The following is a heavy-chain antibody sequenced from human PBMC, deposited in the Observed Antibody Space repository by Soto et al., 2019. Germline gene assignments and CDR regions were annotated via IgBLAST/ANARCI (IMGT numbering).Heavy chain of an antibody. V-gene: IGHV3-30-3*01. CDR2: ISYDGSNK. Sequence: QVQLVESGGGVVQPGRSLRLSCAASGFTFSSYAMHWVHQAPGKGLEWVAVISYDGSNKYYADSVKGRFTISRDNSKNTLYLQMNSLRAEDTAVYYCARQAYDILTGYYLRYFDYWGQGTLVTVSS. CDR3: ARQAYDILTGYYLRYFDY. J-gene: IGHJ4*02. CDR1: GFTFSSYA. D-gene: IGHD3-9*01.